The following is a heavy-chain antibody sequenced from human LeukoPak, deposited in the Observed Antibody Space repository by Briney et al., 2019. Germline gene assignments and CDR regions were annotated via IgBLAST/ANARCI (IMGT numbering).Heavy chain of an antibody. J-gene: IGHJ4*02. V-gene: IGHV3-20*04. Sequence: PGGSLRLCCAASGFTFDEFGLSGVRQTPGKGLDWPSGIDWNGGSTGYADSVKGRFTISRNNAKNFLYLQMNSLRAEDTALYYCARRAMIVVATPAVDYWGQGTLVTVSS. D-gene: IGHD3-22*01. CDR3: ARRAMIVVATPAVDY. CDR2: IDWNGGST. CDR1: GFTFDEFG.